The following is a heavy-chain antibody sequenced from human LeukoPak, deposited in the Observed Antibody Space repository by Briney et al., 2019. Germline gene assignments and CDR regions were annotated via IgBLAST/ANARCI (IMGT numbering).Heavy chain of an antibody. V-gene: IGHV3-7*03. CDR2: IKLDGSEK. Sequence: GSLRLSCVASGFTFGKYSMSWVRQAPGKGLEWVANIKLDGSEKNYVDSVKGRFTISRDNTKNSLYLQMNSLRVEDTAVFYCARDQYDTWSRRGNFDSWGQGTLVIVSS. J-gene: IGHJ4*02. D-gene: IGHD3-3*01. CDR3: ARDQYDTWSRRGNFDS. CDR1: GFTFGKYS.